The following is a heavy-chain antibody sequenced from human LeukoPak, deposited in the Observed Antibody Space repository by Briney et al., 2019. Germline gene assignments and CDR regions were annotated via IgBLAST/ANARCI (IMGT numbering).Heavy chain of an antibody. Sequence: GGSLRLSCTASGFTFSSYAMNWVRQAPGKGLEWVSGIGAGGTFTYYADSVKGRFTISRDNSKNTLYLQMNSLRAEDTAVYYCARASGSYSLDAFDIWGQGTMVTVSS. CDR2: IGAGGTFT. CDR1: GFTFSSYA. CDR3: ARASGSYSLDAFDI. J-gene: IGHJ3*02. V-gene: IGHV3-23*01. D-gene: IGHD1-26*01.